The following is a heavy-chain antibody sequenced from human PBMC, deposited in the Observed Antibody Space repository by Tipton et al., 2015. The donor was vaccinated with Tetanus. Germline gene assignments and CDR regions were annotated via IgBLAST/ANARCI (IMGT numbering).Heavy chain of an antibody. CDR2: IDPNSGGT. J-gene: IGHJ6*02. V-gene: IGHV1-2*02. D-gene: IGHD3-22*01. Sequence: QLVQSGAEVKKPGASVKVSCKASGYTFTGYYIYWARQAPGQGLEWMGWIDPNSGGTVYAQKFQGRVTMTRDTSISTAYMELRSLRSDDTAVYYGARDRGDYIYYGMDVWGPGTTVTVS. CDR1: GYTFTGYY. CDR3: ARDRGDYIYYGMDV.